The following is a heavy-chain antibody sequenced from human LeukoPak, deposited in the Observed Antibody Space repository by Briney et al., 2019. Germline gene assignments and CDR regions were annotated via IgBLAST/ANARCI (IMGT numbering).Heavy chain of an antibody. D-gene: IGHD3-3*01. CDR3: ASSTIFGVVANWFDP. CDR1: GYSISSGYY. Sequence: RASETLSLTCTVSGYSISSGYYWGWIRQPPGKGLEWIGSIYHSGSTYYNPSLKSRVTISVDTSKNQFSLKLSSVTAADTAVYYCASSTIFGVVANWFDPWGQGMLVTVSS. V-gene: IGHV4-38-2*02. J-gene: IGHJ5*02. CDR2: IYHSGST.